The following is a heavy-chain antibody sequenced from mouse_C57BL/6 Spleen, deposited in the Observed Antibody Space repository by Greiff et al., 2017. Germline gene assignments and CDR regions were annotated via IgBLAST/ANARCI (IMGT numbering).Heavy chain of an antibody. V-gene: IGHV14-1*01. D-gene: IGHD1-1*01. J-gene: IGHJ2*01. CDR2: IDPADGDT. CDR1: GFNIKDYY. Sequence: VQLQQSGAELVRPGASVKLSCTASGFNIKDYYMHWVKQRPEQGLEWIGRIDPADGDTEYAPKFQGKATMPADTSSNTAYLQLSSLTSEATAVYDCTSGGTVYGFDYWGQGTTLTVSA. CDR3: TSGGTVYGFDY.